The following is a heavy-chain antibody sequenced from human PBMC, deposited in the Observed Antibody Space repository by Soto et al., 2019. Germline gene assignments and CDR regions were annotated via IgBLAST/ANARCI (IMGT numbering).Heavy chain of an antibody. Sequence: SETLSLTCAVSGYSISSGYYWGWIRQPPGKGLEWIGSIYHSGSTYYNPSLKSRVTISVDTSKNQFSLKLSSVTAADTAVYYCARVPAYYYDSSGYPQPHYFDYWGQGTLVTVPQ. CDR3: ARVPAYYYDSSGYPQPHYFDY. J-gene: IGHJ4*02. CDR1: GYSISSGYY. V-gene: IGHV4-38-2*01. CDR2: IYHSGST. D-gene: IGHD3-22*01.